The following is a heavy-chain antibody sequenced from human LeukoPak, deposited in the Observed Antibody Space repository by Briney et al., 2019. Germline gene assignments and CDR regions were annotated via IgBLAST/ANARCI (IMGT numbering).Heavy chain of an antibody. Sequence: PGGSLRLSCAASGFTVSSNYMSWVRQAPGKGLEWVSVIYSGGSTYYADSVKGRFTISRDNSKNTLYLQMNSLRAEDTAVYYCARAIGDYGDYFYYFDYWGQGTLVTVSS. CDR3: ARAIGDYGDYFYYFDY. J-gene: IGHJ4*02. D-gene: IGHD4-17*01. CDR1: GFTVSSNY. CDR2: IYSGGST. V-gene: IGHV3-53*01.